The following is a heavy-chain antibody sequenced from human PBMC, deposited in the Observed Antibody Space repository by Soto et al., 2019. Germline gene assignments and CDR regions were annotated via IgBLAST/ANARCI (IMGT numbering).Heavy chain of an antibody. CDR2: IYYSGST. Sequence: LCGGSISSGDYYWSWIRQPPGKGLEWIGYIYYSGSTYYNPSLKSRVTLSVDTSKNQFSLKLSSVTAADTAVYYCARDSGITMIRDWGQGTLVTVSS. D-gene: IGHD3-22*01. J-gene: IGHJ4*02. CDR3: ARDSGITMIRD. CDR1: GGSISSGDYY. V-gene: IGHV4-30-4*01.